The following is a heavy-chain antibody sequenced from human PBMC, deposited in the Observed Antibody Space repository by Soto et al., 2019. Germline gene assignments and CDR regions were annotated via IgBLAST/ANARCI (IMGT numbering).Heavy chain of an antibody. J-gene: IGHJ4*02. CDR1: GFTFSGYA. CDR2: ISSNGDST. CDR3: ARETAYYDY. Sequence: GGSLRLSCAASGFTFSGYAMHWVRQAPGKGLEYVSAISSNGDSTYYANSVKGRFTISRDNSKNTLYLQMGSLRAEDMAVYYCARETAYYDYWGRGTLVTVSS. V-gene: IGHV3-64*01. D-gene: IGHD3-9*01.